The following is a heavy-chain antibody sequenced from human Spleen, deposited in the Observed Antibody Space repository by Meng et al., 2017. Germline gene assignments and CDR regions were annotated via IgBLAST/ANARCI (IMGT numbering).Heavy chain of an antibody. CDR1: GYSITGSYY. D-gene: IGHD3-22*01. V-gene: IGHV4-59*01. CDR2: IYYSGST. J-gene: IGHJ5*02. CDR3: ARDLQYYYDSSGYYYGVHWFDP. Sequence: SETLSLTCAVSGYSITGSYYWSWIRQPPGKGLEWIGYIYYSGSTNYNPSLKSRVTISVDTSKNQFSLKLSSVTAADTAVYYCARDLQYYYDSSGYYYGVHWFDPWGQGTLVTVSS.